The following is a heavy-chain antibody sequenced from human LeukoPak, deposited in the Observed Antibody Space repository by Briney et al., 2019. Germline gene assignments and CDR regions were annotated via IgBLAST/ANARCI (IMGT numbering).Heavy chain of an antibody. J-gene: IGHJ4*02. CDR3: ARWTTVTGFDY. CDR2: ISSSCSTI. Sequence: GGSLRLSCAASGFTFGDYYMSWIRQAPGKGLEWVSYISSSCSTIYYADSVKGRFTISRDNAKNSLYLQMNSLRAEDTAVYYCARWTTVTGFDYWGQGTLVTVSS. D-gene: IGHD4-17*01. CDR1: GFTFGDYY. V-gene: IGHV3-11*04.